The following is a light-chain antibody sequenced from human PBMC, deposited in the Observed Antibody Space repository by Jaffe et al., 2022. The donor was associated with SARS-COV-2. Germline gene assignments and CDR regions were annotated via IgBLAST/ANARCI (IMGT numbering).Light chain of an antibody. V-gene: IGLV1-40*01. CDR3: QSYDSSLRVRV. CDR1: SSNIGAGYD. CDR2: ANN. J-gene: IGLJ2*01. Sequence: QSVLTQPPSVSGAPGQRVTISCTGSSSNIGAGYDVHWYQQLPGTAPKLLIYANNNRPSGVPDRFSGSKSGTSASLAITGLQAEDEADYYCQSYDSSLRVRVFGGGTELTVL.